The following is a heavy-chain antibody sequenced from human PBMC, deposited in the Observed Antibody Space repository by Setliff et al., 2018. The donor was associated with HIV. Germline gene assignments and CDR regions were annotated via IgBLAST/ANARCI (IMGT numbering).Heavy chain of an antibody. CDR1: GYTFTSYG. D-gene: IGHD3-10*01. CDR2: ISAYNGNT. J-gene: IGHJ3*02. V-gene: IGHV1-18*01. Sequence: ASVKVSCKASGYTFTSYGISWVRQAPGQGLEWMGWISAYNGNTNYAQKLQGRVTMTTDTSTSTAYMELRSLRSDDTAVYYCAKMRGAALNNDGFDIWGQGTLVTVSS. CDR3: AKMRGAALNNDGFDI.